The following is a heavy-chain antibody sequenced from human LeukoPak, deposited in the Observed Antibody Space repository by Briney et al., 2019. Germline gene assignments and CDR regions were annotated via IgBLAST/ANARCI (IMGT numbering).Heavy chain of an antibody. J-gene: IGHJ4*02. CDR3: ARGDGYNLFLSYY. D-gene: IGHD5-24*01. Sequence: GGALRLSCAASGFTFSSHSMQSVRQAPGKGLEYVSAISSNGGSTHYATSVKGRFTISRDNSKNTLYLQMGSLRAEDMAVYYCARGDGYNLFLSYYWGRGALVTVSS. V-gene: IGHV3-64*01. CDR2: ISSNGGST. CDR1: GFTFSSHS.